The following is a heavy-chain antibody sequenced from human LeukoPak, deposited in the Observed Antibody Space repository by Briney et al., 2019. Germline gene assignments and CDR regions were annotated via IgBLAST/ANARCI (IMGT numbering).Heavy chain of an antibody. CDR3: ARSIAVAGRENFDL. V-gene: IGHV4-31*03. Sequence: SESLSLTCTVSGGSMSSGGYYWSCIRQHPGKGLEWIGYIYYSGIKYYSPSLKSRFTIPVDTSKNQFPLELTSVTAADTAVYYCARSIAVAGRENFDLWGPAPWSLRP. CDR1: GGSMSSGGYY. D-gene: IGHD6-19*01. J-gene: IGHJ2*01. CDR2: IYYSGIK.